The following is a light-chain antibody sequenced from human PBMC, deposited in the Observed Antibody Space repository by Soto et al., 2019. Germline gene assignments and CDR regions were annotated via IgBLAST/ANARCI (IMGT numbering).Light chain of an antibody. Sequence: DIQMTQSPSTLSASVGDRVTITCRASQSISGWLAWYQQKPGKAPKLLIYKASSLESGVTSRFSDSGSGTEVTLTISRLQPDDFATYYCQQYSSYSPLTFGGGTKVEIK. CDR2: KAS. J-gene: IGKJ4*01. V-gene: IGKV1-5*03. CDR1: QSISGW. CDR3: QQYSSYSPLT.